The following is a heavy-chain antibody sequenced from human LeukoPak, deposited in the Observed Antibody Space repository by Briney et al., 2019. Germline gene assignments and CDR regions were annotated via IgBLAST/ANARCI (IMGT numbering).Heavy chain of an antibody. CDR1: GGSITEYY. Sequence: SETLSLTCTVSGGSITEYYWSWIRHPPGKGLQWIGYIHNSGSTNSNPSLKSRVTMSVDTYKNQFFLKLASVTAADTAVYYCAKYGLYSFDSWGQGTLVTVSS. CDR3: AKYGLYSFDS. D-gene: IGHD4-17*01. V-gene: IGHV4-59*01. J-gene: IGHJ4*02. CDR2: IHNSGST.